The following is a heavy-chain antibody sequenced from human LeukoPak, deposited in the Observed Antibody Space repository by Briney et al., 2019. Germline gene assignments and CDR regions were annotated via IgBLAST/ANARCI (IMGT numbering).Heavy chain of an antibody. CDR1: GGSVSSSKW. D-gene: IGHD2-15*01. J-gene: IGHJ5*02. CDR2: VYHDGGT. V-gene: IGHV4-4*02. CDR3: ARGGRLTYCSGGSCYGSWFDP. Sequence: PSETLSLTCVVSGGSVSSSKWWSWVRQPPGKGLEWIGQVYHDGGTKYNPSLKSRVTILVDKSKNQFSLKLSSVTAADTAVYYCARGGRLTYCSGGSCYGSWFDPWGQGTLVTVSS.